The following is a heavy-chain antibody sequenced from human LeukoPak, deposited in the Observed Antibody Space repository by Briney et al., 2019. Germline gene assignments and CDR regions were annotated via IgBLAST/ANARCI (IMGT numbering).Heavy chain of an antibody. J-gene: IGHJ3*02. CDR2: INTNTGNP. Sequence: ASVKVSCKASGYTFTSYAMNWVRQAPGQGLEWMGWINTNTGNPTYAQGFTGRFVFSLDTSVSTAYLQISSLKAEDTAVYYCARPAPITMVRGVIFDAFDIWGQGTMVTVSS. D-gene: IGHD3-10*01. CDR3: ARPAPITMVRGVIFDAFDI. CDR1: GYTFTSYA. V-gene: IGHV7-4-1*02.